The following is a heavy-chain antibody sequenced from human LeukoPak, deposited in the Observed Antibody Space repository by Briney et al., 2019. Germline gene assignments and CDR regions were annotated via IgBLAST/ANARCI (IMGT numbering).Heavy chain of an antibody. CDR2: IYYSVST. V-gene: IGHV4-39*07. CDR1: GGSISSCSYY. J-gene: IGHJ4*02. Sequence: SETLSLTCTVSGGSISSCSYYWGWLREPPGKGLEWIGSIYYSVSTYYNPSLKSRVTISVDTSKNQFSLKLSSVTAADTAVYYCARVLGSSGWYNYFDYWGQGTLVTVSS. CDR3: ARVLGSSGWYNYFDY. D-gene: IGHD6-19*01.